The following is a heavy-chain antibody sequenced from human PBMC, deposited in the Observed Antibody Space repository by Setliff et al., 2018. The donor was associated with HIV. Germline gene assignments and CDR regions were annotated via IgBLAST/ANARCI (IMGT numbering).Heavy chain of an antibody. V-gene: IGHV3-21*06. CDR2: ISSANTYI. CDR1: GFTFNTYT. D-gene: IGHD3-3*01. Sequence: GGSLRLSCAASGFTFNTYTMNWVRQAPGKGLEWVSSISSANTYIYYADSMKGRITISRDNAKNSLYLQMNSLRAEDTAVYYCARERVLETYYNFWSGSDHWFDPWGQGTLVTVSS. J-gene: IGHJ5*02. CDR3: ARERVLETYYNFWSGSDHWFDP.